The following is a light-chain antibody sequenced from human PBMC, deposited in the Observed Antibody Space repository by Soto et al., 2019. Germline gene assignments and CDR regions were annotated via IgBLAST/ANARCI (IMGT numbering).Light chain of an antibody. CDR2: EID. V-gene: IGLV1-40*01. CDR3: QSYDSILGAPI. Sequence: QSALTQPPSVSGAPGQRVSISCAGTSSNIGTGYDVHWYQQLPDTAPQLIIYEIDNRPSGVPDRFSGSRSGTSASLAITGLEAKDEADYYGQSYDSILGAPIFGGGTKLTVL. J-gene: IGLJ2*01. CDR1: SSNIGTGYD.